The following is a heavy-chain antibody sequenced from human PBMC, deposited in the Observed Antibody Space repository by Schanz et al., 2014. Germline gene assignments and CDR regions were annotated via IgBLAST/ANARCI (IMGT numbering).Heavy chain of an antibody. CDR1: GFTFSSYA. V-gene: IGHV3-23*01. J-gene: IGHJ4*02. CDR2: ISGSGGST. CDR3: AKSLESCPGGRCSRGYFDY. D-gene: IGHD2-8*02. Sequence: DVHLLESGGGLVQPGGSLRLSCAASGFTFSSYAMSWVRQAPGKGLEWVSAISGSGGSTYYADSVKGRFTISRDNSKNSLFLHMNSLRAEDTAVYYCAKSLESCPGGRCSRGYFDYWGQGTLVTVSS.